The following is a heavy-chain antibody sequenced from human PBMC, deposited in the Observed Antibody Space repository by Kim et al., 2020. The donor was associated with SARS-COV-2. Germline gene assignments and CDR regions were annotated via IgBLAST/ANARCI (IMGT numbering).Heavy chain of an antibody. Sequence: GGSLRLSCAASGFTFSSYWMSWVRQAPGKGLEWVANIMQDGSRKEYVDSVRGRFTISRDNAKNSVYLQMNSLRAEDTAVYYCARAGEGGFDFCGQGTLVT. CDR2: IMQDGSRK. J-gene: IGHJ4*02. D-gene: IGHD3-16*01. CDR3: ARAGEGGFDF. V-gene: IGHV3-7*01. CDR1: GFTFSSYW.